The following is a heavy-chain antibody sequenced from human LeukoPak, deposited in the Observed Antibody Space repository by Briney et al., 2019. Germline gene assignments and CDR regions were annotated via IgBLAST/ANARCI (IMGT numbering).Heavy chain of an antibody. CDR3: AKGSVAEGGFDY. D-gene: IGHD6-19*01. Sequence: PGGSLRLSCAASGFTFSSYAMHWVRQAPGKGLEWVAVISYDGSNKYYADSVKGRFTISRDNSKNTLYLQMNSLRAEDTALYYCAKGSVAEGGFDYWGQGTLVTVSS. CDR1: GFTFSSYA. V-gene: IGHV3-30-3*01. J-gene: IGHJ4*02. CDR2: ISYDGSNK.